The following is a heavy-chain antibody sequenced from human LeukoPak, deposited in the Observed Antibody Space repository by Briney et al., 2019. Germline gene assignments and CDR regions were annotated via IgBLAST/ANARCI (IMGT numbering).Heavy chain of an antibody. J-gene: IGHJ3*02. CDR1: GGSISSSRYY. CDR3: ARRRRFLEWLDAFDI. D-gene: IGHD3-3*01. V-gene: IGHV4-39*01. Sequence: TPSETLSLTCTVSGGSISSSRYYWGWIRQPPGKGLEWIGSIYYSGSTYYNPSLKSRVTISVDTSKNQFSLKLSSVTAADTAVYYCARRRRFLEWLDAFDIWGQGTMVTVSS. CDR2: IYYSGST.